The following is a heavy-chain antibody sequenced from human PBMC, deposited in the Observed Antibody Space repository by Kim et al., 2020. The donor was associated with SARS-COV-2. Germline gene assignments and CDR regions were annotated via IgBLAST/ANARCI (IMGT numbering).Heavy chain of an antibody. CDR1: GFTFSSYG. J-gene: IGHJ4*02. CDR2: ISYDGSNK. Sequence: GGSLRLSCAASGFTFSSYGMHWVRQAPGKGLEWVAVISYDGSNKYYADSVKGRFTISRDNSKNTLYLQMNSLRAEDTAVYYCAKDSTYYYDSSGYFPFDYWGQGTLVTVSS. V-gene: IGHV3-30*18. CDR3: AKDSTYYYDSSGYFPFDY. D-gene: IGHD3-22*01.